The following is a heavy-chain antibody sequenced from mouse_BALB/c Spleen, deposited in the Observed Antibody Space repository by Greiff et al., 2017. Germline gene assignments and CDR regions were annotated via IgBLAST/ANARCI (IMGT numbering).Heavy chain of an antibody. V-gene: IGHV1-69*02. CDR2: IDPSDSET. D-gene: IGHD2-1*01. J-gene: IGHJ2*01. Sequence: VQLQQPGAELVKPGAPVKLSCKASGYTFTSYWMNWVKQRPGRGLEWIGRIDPSDSETHYNQKFKDKATLTVDKSSSTAYIQLSSLTSEDSAVYYCARGDYGNYFDYWGQGTTLTVSS. CDR1: GYTFTSYW. CDR3: ARGDYGNYFDY.